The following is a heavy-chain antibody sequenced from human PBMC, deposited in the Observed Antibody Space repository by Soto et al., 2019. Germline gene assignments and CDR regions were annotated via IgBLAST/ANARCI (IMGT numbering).Heavy chain of an antibody. D-gene: IGHD3-16*02. CDR2: ISAYNGNT. CDR3: ARYFGVWGSYRGMDV. J-gene: IGHJ6*02. Sequence: GASVKVSCKASGYTFTSYGISWVRQSPGQGLEWMGWISAYNGNTNYAQKLQGRVTMTTDTSTSTAYMELRSLRSDDTAVYYCARYFGVWGSYRGMDVWGQGTTVTVSS. CDR1: GYTFTSYG. V-gene: IGHV1-18*01.